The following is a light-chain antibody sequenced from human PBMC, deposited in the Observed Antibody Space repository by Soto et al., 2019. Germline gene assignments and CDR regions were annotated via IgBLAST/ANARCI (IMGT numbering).Light chain of an antibody. CDR2: GAS. V-gene: IGKV3-20*01. Sequence: EFVLTQSPGTLSLSPGERATLSCRASQSVSSSYLAWYQQKPGQAPRLLIYGASSRATGIPDRFSGSGSGTDFTLTISRLEPEDFAVYYCQQSETFGQGTKVDI. CDR1: QSVSSSY. CDR3: QQSET. J-gene: IGKJ1*01.